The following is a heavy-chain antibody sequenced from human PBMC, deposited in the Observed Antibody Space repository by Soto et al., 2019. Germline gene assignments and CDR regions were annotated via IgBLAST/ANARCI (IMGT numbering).Heavy chain of an antibody. CDR2: IYYSGST. D-gene: IGHD4-4*01. Sequence: SETLSPTCTVSGGSISSSSYYWGWIRQPPGKGLEWIGSIYYSGSTYYNPSLKSRVTISVDTSKNQFSLKLSSVTAADTAVYYCARPFVTSYYYYYMDVWGKGTTVTVSS. J-gene: IGHJ6*03. CDR3: ARPFVTSYYYYYMDV. V-gene: IGHV4-39*01. CDR1: GGSISSSSYY.